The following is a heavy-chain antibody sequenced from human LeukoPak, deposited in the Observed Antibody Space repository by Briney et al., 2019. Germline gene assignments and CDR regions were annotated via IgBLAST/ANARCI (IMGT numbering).Heavy chain of an antibody. CDR1: GFTFSNYW. J-gene: IGHJ4*02. V-gene: IGHV3-74*03. CDR3: ARDEKSGESSEIDY. D-gene: IGHD3-10*01. Sequence: PGGSLRLSCAASGFTFSNYWVHWVRQAPGKGLEWVSRINRDGSTTKYAGSVKGRFTVSRGSAKNTMNLQMNSLRAEDTAVYYCARDEKSGESSEIDYWGQGTLVTVSS. CDR2: INRDGSTT.